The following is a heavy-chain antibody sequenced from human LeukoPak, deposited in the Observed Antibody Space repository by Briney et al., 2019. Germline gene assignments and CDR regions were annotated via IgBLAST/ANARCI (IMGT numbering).Heavy chain of an antibody. Sequence: SETLSLTCAVYGGSLSGYYWSWIRQPPGKGLEWIGEINHSGSTNYNPSLKSRVTISVDTSKNQFSLKLSSVTAADTAVYYCARNGDQSGMDVWGQGTTVTVSS. D-gene: IGHD4-17*01. CDR3: ARNGDQSGMDV. CDR2: INHSGST. CDR1: GGSLSGYY. J-gene: IGHJ6*02. V-gene: IGHV4-34*01.